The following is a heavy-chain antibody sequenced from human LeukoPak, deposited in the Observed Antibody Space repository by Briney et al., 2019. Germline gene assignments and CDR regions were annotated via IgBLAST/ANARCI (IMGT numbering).Heavy chain of an antibody. D-gene: IGHD2/OR15-2a*01. Sequence: GGSLRLSCAPSGFSLTNYGMHWVRQTPGKGLVWVSHINHDGSLTNYADSVKGRFTISRDIAKNTVYLQMNSLGAEDTATYYCSRDVFSLGDSWGQGTLVTVSS. J-gene: IGHJ4*02. CDR1: GFSLTNYG. CDR3: SRDVFSLGDS. V-gene: IGHV3-74*01. CDR2: INHDGSLT.